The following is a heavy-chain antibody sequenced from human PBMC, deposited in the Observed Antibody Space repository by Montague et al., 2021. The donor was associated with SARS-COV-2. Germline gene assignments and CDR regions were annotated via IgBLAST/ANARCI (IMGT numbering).Heavy chain of an antibody. J-gene: IGHJ4*02. CDR3: ARTSASSDY. V-gene: IGHV6-1*01. Sequence: CAISGDTVSRNSAAWNWIRQSPSRGREWLGRAYYRSKWYNDYAVSVKSRITINPDTSKNQISLQLNSVTPEDTAVYYCARTSASSDYWGQGTLVTVSS. CDR1: GDTVSRNSAA. D-gene: IGHD1-26*01. CDR2: AYYRSKWYN.